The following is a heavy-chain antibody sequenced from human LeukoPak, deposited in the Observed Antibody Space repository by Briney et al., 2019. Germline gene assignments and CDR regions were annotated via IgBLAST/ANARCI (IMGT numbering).Heavy chain of an antibody. CDR1: GFTVSSNY. V-gene: IGHV3-53*01. J-gene: IGHJ3*02. CDR3: ARVASNVVDAFDI. Sequence: GGSLRLSCAASGFTVSSNYMSWVRQAPGKWLEWVSVIYSGGSTYYADSVKGRFTISRDNSKNTLYLQMNSLRAEDTAVDYCARVASNVVDAFDIWGQGTMVSVSS. CDR2: IYSGGST. D-gene: IGHD2-15*01.